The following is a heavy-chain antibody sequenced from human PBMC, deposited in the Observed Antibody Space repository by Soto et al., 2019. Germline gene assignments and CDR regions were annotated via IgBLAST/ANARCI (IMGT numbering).Heavy chain of an antibody. D-gene: IGHD3-22*01. CDR2: IDPSDSQT. J-gene: IGHJ4*02. CDR3: ARQIYDSDTGPNFQYYFDS. V-gene: IGHV5-10-1*01. Sequence: PGESLKISCKGSGYSFTSYWIGCVRQKPGKGLEWMVRIDPSDSQTYYSPSFRGHVTISVTKSITTVFLQWSSLRASDTAMYYCARQIYDSDTGPNFQYYFDSWGQGTPVTVSS. CDR1: GYSFTSYW.